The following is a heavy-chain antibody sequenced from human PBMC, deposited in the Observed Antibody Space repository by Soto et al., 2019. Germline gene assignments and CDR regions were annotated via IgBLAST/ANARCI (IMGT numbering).Heavy chain of an antibody. CDR2: IYYSGST. V-gene: IGHV4-30-4*01. CDR3: ATGVYDSSGYWAAWALDI. Sequence: SETLSLTCTVSGGSISSGDYYWSWIRQPPGKGLEWIGYIYYSGSTYYNPSLKSRVTISVDTSKNQFSLKLSSVTAADTAVYYCATGVYDSSGYWAAWALDIWGQGTMVTVSS. CDR1: GGSISSGDYY. J-gene: IGHJ3*02. D-gene: IGHD3-22*01.